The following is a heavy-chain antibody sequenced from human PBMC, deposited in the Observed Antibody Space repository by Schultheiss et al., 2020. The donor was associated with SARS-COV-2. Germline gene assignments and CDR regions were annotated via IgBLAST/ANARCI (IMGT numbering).Heavy chain of an antibody. Sequence: GGSLRLSCAASGFTFSSYGMHWVRQAPGKGLEWVAVISYDGSNKYYADSVKGRFTISRDNSKNTLYLQMNSLRAEDTAVYYCAKDYYGSGSYDYWGQGTLVTVSS. J-gene: IGHJ4*02. CDR1: GFTFSSYG. V-gene: IGHV3-30*18. D-gene: IGHD3-10*01. CDR3: AKDYYGSGSYDY. CDR2: ISYDGSNK.